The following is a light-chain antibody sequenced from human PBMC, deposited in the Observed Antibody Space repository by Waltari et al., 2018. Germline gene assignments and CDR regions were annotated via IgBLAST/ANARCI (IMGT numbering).Light chain of an antibody. V-gene: IGLV3-10*01. CDR2: EDS. Sequence: SYELTQPPSVSVSPGQTVRITCSGEALPKKYAFWYQQKSGRAPVLRINEDSKRPPGVPDGFSGSRSGTKATLTIGGVQVEDEGDYYCFSTDNSGNQRVFGGGTTLTVL. CDR3: FSTDNSGNQRV. J-gene: IGLJ3*02. CDR1: ALPKKY.